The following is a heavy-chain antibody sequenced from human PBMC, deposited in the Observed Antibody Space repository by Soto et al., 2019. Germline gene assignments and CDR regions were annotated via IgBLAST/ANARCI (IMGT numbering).Heavy chain of an antibody. V-gene: IGHV1-8*01. D-gene: IGHD6-13*01. CDR1: GYTFTSYD. CDR2: MNPNSGNT. J-gene: IGHJ6*02. Sequence: QVQLVQSGAEVKKPGASVKVSCKASGYTFTSYDINWVRQATGQGLEWMGWMNPNSGNTGHAQKFQGRVPKTRNTSISKDYVEVSSLRSEDTEVYYCALLAAAPYYYGMDVCGQGTTVTVSS. CDR3: ALLAAAPYYYGMDV.